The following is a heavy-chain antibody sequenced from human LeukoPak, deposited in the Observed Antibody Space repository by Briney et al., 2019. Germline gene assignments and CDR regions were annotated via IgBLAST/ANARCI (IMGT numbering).Heavy chain of an antibody. CDR1: GGSISSDY. J-gene: IGHJ4*02. Sequence: SETLSLTCTVSGGSISSDYWSWIRQPPGKGLEWIGYIYYSGSTNYNPSLKSRVTISVDTSKNQFSLKLSSVTAADTAVYYCARGLLWLGELSCDYWGQGTLVTVSS. CDR3: ARGLLWLGELSCDY. V-gene: IGHV4-59*01. D-gene: IGHD3-10*01. CDR2: IYYSGST.